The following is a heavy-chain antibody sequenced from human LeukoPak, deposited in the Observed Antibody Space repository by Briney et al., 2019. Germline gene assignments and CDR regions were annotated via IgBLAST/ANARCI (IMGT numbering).Heavy chain of an antibody. J-gene: IGHJ4*02. CDR3: ARNIAALGYFDY. CDR2: IYHSGIT. V-gene: IGHV4-4*02. CDR1: GGSISSSNW. D-gene: IGHD6-13*01. Sequence: SGTLSLTCAVSGGSISSSNWWSWVRQPPGKGLEWIGEIYHSGITNYNPSLESRVTISVDKSKNQFSLKLSSVTAADTAVYYCARNIAALGYFDYWGQGTLVTVSS.